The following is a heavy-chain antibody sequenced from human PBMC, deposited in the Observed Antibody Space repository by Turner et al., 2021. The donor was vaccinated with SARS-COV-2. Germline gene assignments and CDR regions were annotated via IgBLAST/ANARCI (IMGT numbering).Heavy chain of an antibody. CDR3: ARDLLAYGMDV. Sequence: EVQLVESGGGLVQPVGSLRLSCAASGVTVSSNYMSWVRQAPGKGLEWVSVIYSGGSTFYADSVKGRFTISRHNSKNTLYLQMNSLRAEDTAVYYGARDLLAYGMDVWGQGTTVTVSS. D-gene: IGHD3-3*02. CDR2: IYSGGST. J-gene: IGHJ6*02. CDR1: GVTVSSNY. V-gene: IGHV3-53*04.